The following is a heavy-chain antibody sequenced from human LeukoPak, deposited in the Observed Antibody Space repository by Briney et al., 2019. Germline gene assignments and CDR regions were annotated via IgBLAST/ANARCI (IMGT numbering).Heavy chain of an antibody. J-gene: IGHJ4*02. Sequence: GRSLRLSCAASGFTFSSYAMHWVRQAPGKGLEWVAVISYDGSNKYYADSVKGRFTISRDNSKNTLYLQMNSLRAEDTAVYYCARDPKSPPPPLWSGREDYWGQGTLVTVSS. V-gene: IGHV3-30-3*01. CDR3: ARDPKSPPPPLWSGREDY. CDR1: GFTFSSYA. D-gene: IGHD3-3*01. CDR2: ISYDGSNK.